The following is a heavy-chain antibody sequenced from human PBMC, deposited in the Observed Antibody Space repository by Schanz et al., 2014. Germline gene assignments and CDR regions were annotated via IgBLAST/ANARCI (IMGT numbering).Heavy chain of an antibody. CDR3: ARGGFCESTSFDS. CDR1: GGTFSSST. Sequence: QVQLVQSGAEVKKPGSSVKVSCKASGGTFSSSTLTWVRQAPGQGLEWMGKINPSSGTTRIAQNFQGRLTVTRDTSTSTVNMELSSVRSEDAAVYYCARGGFCESTSFDSWGQGTLVTVSS. V-gene: IGHV1-46*03. D-gene: IGHD2-2*01. J-gene: IGHJ4*02. CDR2: INPSSGTT.